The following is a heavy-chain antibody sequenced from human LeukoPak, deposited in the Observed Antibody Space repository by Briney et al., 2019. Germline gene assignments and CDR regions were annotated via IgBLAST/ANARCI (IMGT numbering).Heavy chain of an antibody. V-gene: IGHV3-7*01. CDR2: IKQDGSEK. CDR3: ARAPNWGFRGTGENWFDP. CDR1: GFTVSSNY. D-gene: IGHD7-27*01. Sequence: PGGSLRLSCAASGFTVSSNYMSWVRQAPGKGLEWVANIKQDGSEKYYVDSVKGRFTISRDNAKNSLYLQMNSLRAEDTAVYYCARAPNWGFRGTGENWFDPWGQGTLVTVSS. J-gene: IGHJ5*02.